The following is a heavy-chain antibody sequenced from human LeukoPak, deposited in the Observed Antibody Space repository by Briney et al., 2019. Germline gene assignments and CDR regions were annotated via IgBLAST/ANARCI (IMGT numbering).Heavy chain of an antibody. Sequence: GGSLRLSCAASGFTVSSNYMSWVRQAPGKGLEWVSSISSSSSYIYYADSVKGRFTISRDNAKNTLYLQMNSLRAEDTAVYYCARASGNSYGYPPDYYYYGMDVWGQGTTVTVSS. CDR2: ISSSSSYI. V-gene: IGHV3-21*01. J-gene: IGHJ6*02. CDR3: ARASGNSYGYPPDYYYYGMDV. D-gene: IGHD5-18*01. CDR1: GFTVSSNY.